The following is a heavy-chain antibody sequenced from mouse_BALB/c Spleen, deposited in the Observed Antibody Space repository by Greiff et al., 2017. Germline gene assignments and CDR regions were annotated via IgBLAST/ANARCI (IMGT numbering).Heavy chain of an antibody. CDR2: IDPENGNT. J-gene: IGHJ4*01. V-gene: IGHV14-1*02. Sequence: VQLQQSGAELVRPGALVKLSCKASGFNIKDYYMHWVKQRPEQGLEWIGWIDPENGNTIYDPKFQGKASITADTSSNTAYLQLSSLTSEDTAVYYGARGDYGSSLYAMDYWGQGTSVTVVS. CDR1: GFNIKDYY. D-gene: IGHD1-1*01. CDR3: ARGDYGSSLYAMDY.